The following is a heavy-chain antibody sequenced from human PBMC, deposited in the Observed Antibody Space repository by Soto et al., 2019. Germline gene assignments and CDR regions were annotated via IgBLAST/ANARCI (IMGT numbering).Heavy chain of an antibody. CDR2: ISGSGGST. Sequence: GGSLRLSCAASGFTFSSYAMSWVRQAPGKGLEWVSGISGSGGSTYYADSVKGRFTISRDNSKNTLYLQMNSLRADDTAVYYCAKGLKREYSSAGFDPWGQGTLVTVSS. J-gene: IGHJ5*02. CDR1: GFTFSSYA. CDR3: AKGLKREYSSAGFDP. D-gene: IGHD6-6*01. V-gene: IGHV3-23*01.